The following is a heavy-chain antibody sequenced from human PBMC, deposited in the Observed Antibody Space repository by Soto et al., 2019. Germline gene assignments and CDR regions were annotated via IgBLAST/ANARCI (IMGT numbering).Heavy chain of an antibody. CDR2: ISGSGGST. CDR1: GFTFSSYA. V-gene: IGHV3-23*01. CDR3: AKRLPRQWLVRNYLFDY. D-gene: IGHD6-19*01. Sequence: GGSLRLSCAASGFTFSSYAMSWVRQAPGKGLEWVSAISGSGGSTYYADSAKGRFTISRDNSKNTLYLQMNSLRAEDTAVYYCAKRLPRQWLVRNYLFDYWGQGTLVTVSS. J-gene: IGHJ4*02.